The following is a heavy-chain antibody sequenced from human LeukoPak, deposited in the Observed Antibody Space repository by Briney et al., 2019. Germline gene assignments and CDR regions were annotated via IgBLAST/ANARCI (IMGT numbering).Heavy chain of an antibody. V-gene: IGHV4-39*07. Sequence: ASETLSLTCTVSGGSISSSSYYWGWIRQPPGKGLEWIGNIYYSGSTYYNPSRQSRVTMSLDTSKNQFSLKLSSVTAADTAVYYCARRDYYGSGRHRPGFDPWGQGTLVTVSS. CDR3: ARRDYYGSGRHRPGFDP. CDR1: GGSISSSSYY. D-gene: IGHD3-10*01. J-gene: IGHJ5*02. CDR2: IYYSGST.